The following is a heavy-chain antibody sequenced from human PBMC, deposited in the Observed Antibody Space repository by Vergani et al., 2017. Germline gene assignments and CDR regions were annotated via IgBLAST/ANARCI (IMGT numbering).Heavy chain of an antibody. Sequence: QVQLVQSGAEVKKPGSSVKVSCKASGGTFSSYAISWVRQAPGQGLEWMGRIIPILGIANYAQKFQGRVTITADKSPSTAYMELSSLRSEDTAVYYCAMYYYGRMDVWGQGTTVTVSS. CDR2: IIPILGIA. CDR3: AMYYYGRMDV. V-gene: IGHV1-69*04. J-gene: IGHJ6*02. D-gene: IGHD3-10*01. CDR1: GGTFSSYA.